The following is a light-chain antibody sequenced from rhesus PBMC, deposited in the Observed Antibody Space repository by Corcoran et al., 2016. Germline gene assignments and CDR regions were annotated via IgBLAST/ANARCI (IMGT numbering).Light chain of an antibody. J-gene: IGKJ2*01. V-gene: IGKV1-28*02. CDR3: LQHNSYPYS. Sequence: DIQMTQSPSSLSASVGDTVTITCRASQGISSYLNWFQQKPGKAPKLRIYAASSLESGVPSRFSGSGSGTDFTLTISSLQPEDFAFYYCLQHNSYPYSFGRGTKVEIQ. CDR1: QGISSY. CDR2: AAS.